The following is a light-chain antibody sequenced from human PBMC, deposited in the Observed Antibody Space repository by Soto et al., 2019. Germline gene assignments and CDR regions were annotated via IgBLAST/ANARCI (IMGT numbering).Light chain of an antibody. CDR3: TSYTSSITYV. CDR2: DVT. CDR1: SSDVGGYNF. V-gene: IGLV2-14*03. J-gene: IGLJ1*01. Sequence: LTQPASVSGSPGQSITISCTGTSSDVGGYNFVSWYQHHPGKAPKLIIYDVTNRPSGISNRFSGSKSGNTASLTISGLQAEDEADYYSTSYTSSITYVFGTGTKVTVL.